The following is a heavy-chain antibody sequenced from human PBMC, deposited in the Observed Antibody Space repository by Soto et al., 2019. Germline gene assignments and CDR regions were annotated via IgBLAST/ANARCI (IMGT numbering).Heavy chain of an antibody. CDR2: ISGSGGST. CDR3: VNLGVMALWEPKYYFDY. D-gene: IGHD1-26*01. J-gene: IGHJ4*02. CDR1: GFTFSSYA. V-gene: IGHV3-23*01. Sequence: QPGGSLRLSCAASGFTFSSYAMSWVRQAPGKGLEWVSAISGSGGSTYYADSVKGRFTISRDNSKNTLYLQMNSLRAEDTAVYYCVNLGVMALWEPKYYFDYWGQGTLVTVSS.